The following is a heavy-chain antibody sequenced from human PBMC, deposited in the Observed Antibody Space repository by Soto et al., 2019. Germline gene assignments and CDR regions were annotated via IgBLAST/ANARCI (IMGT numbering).Heavy chain of an antibody. Sequence: GGSLRLSCAASGFTFSSYWMHWVRQAPGKGLVWVSRINSDGSSTSYADSVKGRFTISRDNAKNTLYLQMNSLRAEDTAVYYCARAPRLSYYYYYYGMDVWGQGTTVTVSS. CDR3: ARAPRLSYYYYYYGMDV. CDR2: INSDGSST. D-gene: IGHD2-15*01. V-gene: IGHV3-74*01. CDR1: GFTFSSYW. J-gene: IGHJ6*02.